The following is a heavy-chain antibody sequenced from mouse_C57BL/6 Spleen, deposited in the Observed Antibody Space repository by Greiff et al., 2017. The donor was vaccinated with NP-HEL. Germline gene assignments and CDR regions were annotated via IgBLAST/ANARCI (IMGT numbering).Heavy chain of an antibody. CDR3: ARRVDYAMDY. D-gene: IGHD1-1*02. J-gene: IGHJ4*01. V-gene: IGHV1-64*01. Sequence: QVQLQPGAELVKPGASVKLSCKASGYTFTSYWMHWVKQRPGQGLEWIGMIHPNSGSTNYNEKFKSKATLTVDKSSSTAYMQLSSLTSEDSAVYYCARRVDYAMDYWGQGTSVTVSS. CDR1: GYTFTSYW. CDR2: IHPNSGST.